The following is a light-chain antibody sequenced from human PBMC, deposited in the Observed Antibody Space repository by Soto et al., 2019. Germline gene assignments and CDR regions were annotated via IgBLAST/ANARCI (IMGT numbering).Light chain of an antibody. Sequence: DIQMTQSPSTLSESVGDRVTITCRASQSINIWLAWYQQKPGRAPKLLIYKASTLESGVPSRFSGIGSGTEFTLTIRSLKPDDFATDYCQQYNDYWTFCQGTKVDIK. V-gene: IGKV1-5*03. CDR3: QQYNDYWT. CDR2: KAS. J-gene: IGKJ1*01. CDR1: QSINIW.